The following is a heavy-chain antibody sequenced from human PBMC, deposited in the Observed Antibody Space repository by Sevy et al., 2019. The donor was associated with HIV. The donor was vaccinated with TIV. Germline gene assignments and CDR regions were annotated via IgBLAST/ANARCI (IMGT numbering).Heavy chain of an antibody. Sequence: ASVKVSCKASGDTFGNYAIAWVRQARGQGLEWMGGIIPVFGSANSAQKFQDRVTITADVSTSTAYMELRSLTSEDTAVYYCARSNPDGYNYSYYYGMDVWGQGTTVTVSS. V-gene: IGHV1-69*13. CDR1: GDTFGNYA. CDR3: ARSNPDGYNYSYYYGMDV. D-gene: IGHD5-12*01. J-gene: IGHJ6*02. CDR2: IIPVFGSA.